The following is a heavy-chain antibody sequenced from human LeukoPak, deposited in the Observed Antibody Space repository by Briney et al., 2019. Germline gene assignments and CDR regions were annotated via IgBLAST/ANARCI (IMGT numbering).Heavy chain of an antibody. CDR2: IRSKANSYAT. CDR3: TRLGMGSSGYDY. D-gene: IGHD5-12*01. Sequence: GGSLRLSCAASGFTFSGSAMHWVRQASGKGLEWVGRIRSKANSYATAYAASVKGRFTISRDDSKNTAYLQMNSLKTEDTAVYYCTRLGMGSSGYDYWGQGTLVTVSS. V-gene: IGHV3-73*01. J-gene: IGHJ4*02. CDR1: GFTFSGSA.